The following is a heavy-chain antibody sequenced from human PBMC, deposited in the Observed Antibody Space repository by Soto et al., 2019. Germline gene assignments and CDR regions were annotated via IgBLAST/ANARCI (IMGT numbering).Heavy chain of an antibody. D-gene: IGHD6-6*01. CDR3: ARHALPQSEYSSSWKNYYYGMDV. Sequence: GESLKISCKGSGYSFTSYWIGWVRQMPGKGLEWMGIIYPGDSDTRYSPSFQGQVTISADKSISTAYLQWSSLKASDTAMYYCARHALPQSEYSSSWKNYYYGMDVWGQGTTVTVSS. CDR2: IYPGDSDT. J-gene: IGHJ6*02. CDR1: GYSFTSYW. V-gene: IGHV5-51*01.